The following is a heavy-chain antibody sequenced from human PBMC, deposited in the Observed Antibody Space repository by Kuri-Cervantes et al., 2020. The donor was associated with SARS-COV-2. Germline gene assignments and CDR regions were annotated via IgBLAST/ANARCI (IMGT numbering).Heavy chain of an antibody. J-gene: IGHJ6*03. CDR3: ARGGGSSLRYYYYYMDV. CDR1: GYSFTSYW. V-gene: IGHV5-51*01. CDR2: IYPGDSDT. D-gene: IGHD2-15*01. Sequence: KVSCKGSGYSFTSYWIGWVRQMPGKGLEWMGIIYPGDSDTRYSPSFQGQVTISADKSISTAYLQWSSLKASDTAVYYCARGGGSSLRYYYYYMDVWGKGTTVTVSS.